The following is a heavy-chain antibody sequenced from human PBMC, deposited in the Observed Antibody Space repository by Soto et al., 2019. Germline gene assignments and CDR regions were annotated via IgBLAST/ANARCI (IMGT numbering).Heavy chain of an antibody. D-gene: IGHD2-21*02. CDR3: ARSYCGDDCALDH. CDR1: GFIFSNYV. J-gene: IGHJ4*02. V-gene: IGHV3-30-3*01. CDR2: ISYDGNSK. Sequence: QVQLVESGGGVVQPGRSLRLSCAASGFIFSNYVMHWVRQAPGKGLEWVAVISYDGNSKHYADSVKGRFTISRDNSKSTLYVQMNSLRVEDTAVYYCARSYCGDDCALDHWGQGTLVTVSS.